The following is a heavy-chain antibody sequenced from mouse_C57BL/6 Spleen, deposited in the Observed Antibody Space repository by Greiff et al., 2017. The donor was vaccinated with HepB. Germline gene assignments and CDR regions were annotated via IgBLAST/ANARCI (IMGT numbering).Heavy chain of an antibody. V-gene: IGHV1-52*01. J-gene: IGHJ3*01. Sequence: VQLQQPGAELVRPGSSVKLSCKASGYTFTSYWMHWVKQRPIQGLEWIGNIDPSDSETHYNQKFKYKATLTVDKSSSTAYMKLSSLTSEDSAVYYCARGTGTDWFAYWGQGTLVTVSA. CDR1: GYTFTSYW. D-gene: IGHD3-3*01. CDR2: IDPSDSET. CDR3: ARGTGTDWFAY.